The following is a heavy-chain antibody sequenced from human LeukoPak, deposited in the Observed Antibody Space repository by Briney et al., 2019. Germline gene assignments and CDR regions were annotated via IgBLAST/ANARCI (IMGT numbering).Heavy chain of an antibody. CDR1: GFTFSHYS. V-gene: IGHV3-48*02. Sequence: PGGSLRLSCAASGFTFSHYSMNWVRQAPGKGLEWVSYISSSSTIIYYADSVKGRFTISRDNAKNSLYLQMNSLRDGDTAVYYCARWFTSGRGFFDYWGQGILVTVSS. CDR3: ARWFTSGRGFFDY. D-gene: IGHD6-19*01. J-gene: IGHJ4*02. CDR2: ISSSSTII.